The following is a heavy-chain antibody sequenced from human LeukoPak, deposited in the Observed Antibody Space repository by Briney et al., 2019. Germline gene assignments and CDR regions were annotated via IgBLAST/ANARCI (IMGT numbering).Heavy chain of an antibody. CDR1: GYSFTNYW. CDR2: IYPGDSDT. D-gene: IGHD4-23*01. J-gene: IGHJ3*02. CDR3: ARHDSSLNYGGKWVTGYALDI. V-gene: IGHV5-51*01. Sequence: GESLKISCKGSGYSFTNYWIGWVRQVPGKGLEWMGIIYPGDSDTRYSPSFQGQVTISADKSISTAYLQWSSLKASDTAMYYCARHDSSLNYGGKWVTGYALDIWGQGTMVTVSS.